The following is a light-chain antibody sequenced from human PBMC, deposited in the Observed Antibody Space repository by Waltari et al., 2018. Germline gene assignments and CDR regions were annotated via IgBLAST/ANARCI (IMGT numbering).Light chain of an antibody. J-gene: IGKJ4*01. V-gene: IGKV1-39*01. CDR3: QQSYSTP. CDR1: QSISSY. Sequence: DIQMTQSPSSLSASVGDRVTITCRASQSISSYLNWYQQKPGKAPKLLIYAASSLQSGVPSRLSGSGSGTDFTLTISSLQPADFATYYCQQSYSTPFGGGTKVEIK. CDR2: AAS.